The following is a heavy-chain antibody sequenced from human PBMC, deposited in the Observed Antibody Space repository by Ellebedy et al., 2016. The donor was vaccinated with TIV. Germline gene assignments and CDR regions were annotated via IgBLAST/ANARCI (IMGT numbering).Heavy chain of an antibody. J-gene: IGHJ4*02. CDR1: GVSFNNDF. V-gene: IGHV4-34*01. CDR2: ANSRGNT. Sequence: MPSETLSLTCSVYGVSFNNDFWNWIRQPPGKGREWIGEANSRGNTNYNPSLRRRVTISADTSKNQFSLKLNFVTAADTAVYYCARDHYYESSGYYHFDYWGQGTLVTVSS. D-gene: IGHD3-22*01. CDR3: ARDHYYESSGYYHFDY.